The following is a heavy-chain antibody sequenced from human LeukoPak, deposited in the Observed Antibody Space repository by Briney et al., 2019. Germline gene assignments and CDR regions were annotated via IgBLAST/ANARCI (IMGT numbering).Heavy chain of an antibody. J-gene: IGHJ4*02. CDR1: GFTFSSYA. Sequence: TGGSLRLSCAASGFTFSSYAMHWVRQAPGKGLEWMAVISYDGSNKYYADSVTGRFTISRDNSKNTLFLQMNSLRAEDTAVYYCAKAGDYYYDSSGYFDYWGQGTLVTVSS. CDR2: ISYDGSNK. D-gene: IGHD3-22*01. CDR3: AKAGDYYYDSSGYFDY. V-gene: IGHV3-30*04.